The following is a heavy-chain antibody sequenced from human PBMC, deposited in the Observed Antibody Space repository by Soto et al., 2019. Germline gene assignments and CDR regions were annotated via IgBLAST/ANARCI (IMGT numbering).Heavy chain of an antibody. CDR1: VFTFSSYS. V-gene: IGHV3-21*01. D-gene: IGHD3-3*01. J-gene: IGHJ6*02. Sequence: VGSLRLSCAASVFTFSSYSMNWVRQAPGKGLEWVSSISSSSSYIYYADSVKGRFTISRDNAKNSLYLQMNSLRAEDTAVYYCARRSDQDFWSGSYGMDVGGHGNTVTV. CDR2: ISSSSSYI. CDR3: ARRSDQDFWSGSYGMDV.